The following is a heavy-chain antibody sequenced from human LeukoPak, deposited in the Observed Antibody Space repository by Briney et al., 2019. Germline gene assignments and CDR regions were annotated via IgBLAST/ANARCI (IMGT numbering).Heavy chain of an antibody. J-gene: IGHJ3*02. CDR2: IIPIFGTA. D-gene: IGHD2-8*01. CDR1: GYTFITYY. Sequence: GASVKVSCKASGYTFITYYIYWVRQAPGQGLEWMGGIIPIFGTANYAQKFQGRVTITADESTSTAYMELSSLRSEDTAVYYCARAPYCTNGVCQPDAFDIWGQGTMVTVSS. CDR3: ARAPYCTNGVCQPDAFDI. V-gene: IGHV1-69*13.